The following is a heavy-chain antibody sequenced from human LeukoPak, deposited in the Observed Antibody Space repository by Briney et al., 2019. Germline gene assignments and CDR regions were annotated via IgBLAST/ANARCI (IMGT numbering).Heavy chain of an antibody. J-gene: IGHJ5*02. CDR3: ARAITGDLHNWFDP. CDR1: GFTFSSYG. Sequence: PGGSLRLSCAASGFTFSSYGMHWVRQAPGKGLEWVAVIWDEGSNKYYADSVKGRFTISTDNSKNTLYLQMNSLRVEDTAVYYCARAITGDLHNWFDPWGQGTLVTVSS. V-gene: IGHV3-33*01. CDR2: IWDEGSNK. D-gene: IGHD7-27*01.